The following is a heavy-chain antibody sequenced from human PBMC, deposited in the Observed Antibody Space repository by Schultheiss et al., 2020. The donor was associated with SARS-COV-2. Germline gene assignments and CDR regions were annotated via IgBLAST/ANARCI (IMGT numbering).Heavy chain of an antibody. D-gene: IGHD3-10*01. CDR3: ASVVMYYYGSGSYGFDP. J-gene: IGHJ5*02. CDR1: GFTFSSYA. CDR2: IYSGGST. Sequence: GGSLRLSCAASGFTFSSYAMSWVRQAPGKGLEWVSVIYSGGSTYYADSVKGRFTISRDNSKNTLYLQMNSLRAEDTAVYYCASVVMYYYGSGSYGFDPWGQGTLVTVSS. V-gene: IGHV3-66*02.